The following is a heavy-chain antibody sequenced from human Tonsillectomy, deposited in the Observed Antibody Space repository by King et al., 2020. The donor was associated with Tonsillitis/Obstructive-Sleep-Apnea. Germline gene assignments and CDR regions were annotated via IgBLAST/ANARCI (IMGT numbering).Heavy chain of an antibody. CDR1: GFTFSSYG. J-gene: IGHJ4*02. D-gene: IGHD2-2*01. V-gene: IGHV3-33*01. CDR2: IWYDGSNK. Sequence: VQLVESGGGVVQPGRSLRLSCAASGFTFSSYGMHWVRQAPGKGLEWVAVIWYDGSNKYYADSVKGRFTISRDNSKNTLYLQMNSLRAEDTAVYYCARDRQDCISPRCYAFADYWGQGPLDTVSS. CDR3: ARDRQDCISPRCYAFADY.